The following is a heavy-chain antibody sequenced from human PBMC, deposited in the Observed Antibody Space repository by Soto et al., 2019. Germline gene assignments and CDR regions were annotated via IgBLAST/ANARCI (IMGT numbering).Heavy chain of an antibody. CDR3: TRLECSGGSCNQDY. CDR2: IRSKANSYAT. Sequence: GGSLRLSCTASGFTFSGSAMHWVRQASGKGLEWVGRIRSKANSYATAYAASVKGRFTISRDDSKNTAYLQMNSLKTEDTAVYYCTRLECSGGSCNQDYWGQGTLVTVSS. J-gene: IGHJ4*02. V-gene: IGHV3-73*01. CDR1: GFTFSGSA. D-gene: IGHD2-15*01.